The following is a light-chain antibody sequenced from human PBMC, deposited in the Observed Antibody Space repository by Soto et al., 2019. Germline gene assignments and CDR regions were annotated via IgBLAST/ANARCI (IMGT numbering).Light chain of an antibody. CDR3: QHYNNWIAS. CDR2: GAS. V-gene: IGKV3-15*01. CDR1: QTITSN. J-gene: IGKJ4*01. Sequence: EIVLTQSPGTLALSPWEGATLSRSANQTITSNLAWYQQKPGQAPRLLIYGASTRATGIPVRFSGSGSGTEFTLTISSLQSEDFAVYYCQHYNNWIASFGGGTKVDI.